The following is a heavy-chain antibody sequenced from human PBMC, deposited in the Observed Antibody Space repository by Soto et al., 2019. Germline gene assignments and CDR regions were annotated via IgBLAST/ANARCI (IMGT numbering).Heavy chain of an antibody. CDR2: IYYRGNT. V-gene: IGHV4-39*02. D-gene: IGHD2-15*01. CDR3: AREGGGYCSGGSCQVDY. Sequence: QLQLQESGPGLVKPSETLSLTCTVSGGSISSSSYYWGWIRQPPGKGLEWIGSIYYRGNTYYHPSLKRRVPISVDTSKNQFSLKLSSVTAADTAVYYCAREGGGYCSGGSCQVDYWGQGTLVTVSS. CDR1: GGSISSSSYY. J-gene: IGHJ4*02.